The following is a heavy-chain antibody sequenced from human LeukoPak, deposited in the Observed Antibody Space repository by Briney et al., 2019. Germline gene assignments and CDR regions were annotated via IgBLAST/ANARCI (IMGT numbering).Heavy chain of an antibody. V-gene: IGHV4-31*03. Sequence: PSGTLSLTCTVSGGSISNGGYYWSWIRQHPGKGLEWIGYIYYSGSTYYNPSLKSRVTISVDTSKNQFSLKLSSVTAADTAVYYCARVLYNWNDPDYFDYWGQGTLVTVSS. CDR2: IYYSGST. J-gene: IGHJ4*02. CDR1: GGSISNGGYY. CDR3: ARVLYNWNDPDYFDY. D-gene: IGHD1-20*01.